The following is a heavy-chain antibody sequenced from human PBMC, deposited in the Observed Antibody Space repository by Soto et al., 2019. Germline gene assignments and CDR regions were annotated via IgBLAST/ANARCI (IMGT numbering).Heavy chain of an antibody. CDR1: GFTFSSYW. D-gene: IGHD3-16*02. J-gene: IGHJ4*02. CDR3: ARDLRMITFGGVIVALDY. V-gene: IGHV3-74*01. CDR2: INSDGSST. Sequence: HPGGSLRLSCAASGFTFSSYWMHWVRQAPGKGLVWVSRINSDGSSTSYADSVKGRFTISRDNAKNTLYLQMNSLRAEDTAVYYCARDLRMITFGGVIVALDYWGQGTLVTVSS.